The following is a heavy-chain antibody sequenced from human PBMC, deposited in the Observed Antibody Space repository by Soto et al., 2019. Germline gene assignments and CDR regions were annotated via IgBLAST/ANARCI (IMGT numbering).Heavy chain of an antibody. CDR2: ISYDGSNK. D-gene: IGHD6-19*01. Sequence: GGSLRLSCAASGFTFSSYAMHWVRQAPGKGLEWVAVISYDGSNKYYADSVKGRFTISRDNSKNTLYLQMNSLRAEDTAVYYCAREGSGWYLRSAVKQDAFDIWGQGTMVTVSS. V-gene: IGHV3-30-3*01. J-gene: IGHJ3*02. CDR3: AREGSGWYLRSAVKQDAFDI. CDR1: GFTFSSYA.